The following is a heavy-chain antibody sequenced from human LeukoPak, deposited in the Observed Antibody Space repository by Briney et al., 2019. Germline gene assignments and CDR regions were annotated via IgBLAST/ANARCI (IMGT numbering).Heavy chain of an antibody. CDR2: INWNGGST. J-gene: IGHJ6*03. CDR3: ARGIARIVGYSGYDFDFYYMDV. V-gene: IGHV3-20*04. Sequence: PGGSLRLSCAASGFTFDDYGMSWVRQAPGKGLEWVSGINWNGGSTGYADSLKGRFTVSRDNAKKSLYLQMNSLRAEDTAFYYCARGIARIVGYSGYDFDFYYMDVRAKGPRSPSP. CDR1: GFTFDDYG. D-gene: IGHD5-12*01.